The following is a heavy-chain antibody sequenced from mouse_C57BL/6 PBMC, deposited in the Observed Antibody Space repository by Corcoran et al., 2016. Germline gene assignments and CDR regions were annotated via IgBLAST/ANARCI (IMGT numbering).Heavy chain of an antibody. CDR1: GYTFTDYY. CDR3: ARWGFTTVVAYYFDY. D-gene: IGHD1-1*01. J-gene: IGHJ2*01. Sequence: QVQLQQSGPELVKPGASVKISCKASGYTFTDYYINWVKQRPGQGLEWIGWIFPGSGSTYYNETFKGKATLTVDKSSSTAYMLLSSLTSEDSAVYFCARWGFTTVVAYYFDYWGQGTTLTVSS. CDR2: IFPGSGST. V-gene: IGHV1-75*01.